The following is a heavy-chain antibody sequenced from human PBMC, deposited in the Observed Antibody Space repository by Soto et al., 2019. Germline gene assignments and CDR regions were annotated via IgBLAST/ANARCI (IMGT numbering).Heavy chain of an antibody. D-gene: IGHD2-2*01. CDR3: ARVGWYCSSTSCYQYYFDY. J-gene: IGHJ4*02. CDR1: GGSISSNY. CDR2: IYYSGST. Sequence: SETLSLTCTVSGGSISSNYWSWIRQPPGKGLEWIGYIYYSGSTNYNPSLKSRVTISVDTSKNQFSLKLSSVTAADTAVYYCARVGWYCSSTSCYQYYFDYWGQGTLVTVSS. V-gene: IGHV4-59*01.